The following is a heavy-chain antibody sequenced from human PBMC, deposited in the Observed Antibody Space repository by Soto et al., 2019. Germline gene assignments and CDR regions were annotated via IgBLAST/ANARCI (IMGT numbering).Heavy chain of an antibody. J-gene: IGHJ4*02. Sequence: EVQLVESGGGLVQPEGSLKLSCAASGFTFSGSAMHWVRQASGKGLEWVGRIRSKANSYATAYAASVKGRFTISRDDSKNTAYLQMNSLKTEDTAVYYCTRLHTYACDYWGQGTLVTVSS. CDR2: IRSKANSYAT. CDR1: GFTFSGSA. V-gene: IGHV3-73*01. CDR3: TRLHTYACDY. D-gene: IGHD2-2*01.